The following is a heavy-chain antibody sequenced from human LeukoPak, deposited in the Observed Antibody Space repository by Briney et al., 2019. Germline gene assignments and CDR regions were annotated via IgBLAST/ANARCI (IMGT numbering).Heavy chain of an antibody. Sequence: ASVKVSCKASGYTFTGYYMHRVRQAPGQGLEWMGWINPNSGGTNYAQKFQGRVTMTRDTSISTAYMELSRLRSDDTAVYYCARGSDNFWSGYSPSYWGQGTLVTVSS. CDR2: INPNSGGT. D-gene: IGHD3-3*01. J-gene: IGHJ4*02. V-gene: IGHV1-2*02. CDR3: ARGSDNFWSGYSPSY. CDR1: GYTFTGYY.